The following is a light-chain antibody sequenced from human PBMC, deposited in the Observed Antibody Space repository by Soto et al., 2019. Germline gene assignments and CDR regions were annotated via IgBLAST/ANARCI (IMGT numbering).Light chain of an antibody. CDR2: GAS. CDR1: QSVSSSY. Sequence: EIVLTQSPGTLSLSPGERATLSCRASQSVSSSYLAWYQQKPGQAPRLLIYGASSRATSIPDRFSGTGSGTDFTLTISSLEPEDFAVYYCQQYGSSPTFGQGTKVDIK. CDR3: QQYGSSPT. V-gene: IGKV3-20*01. J-gene: IGKJ1*01.